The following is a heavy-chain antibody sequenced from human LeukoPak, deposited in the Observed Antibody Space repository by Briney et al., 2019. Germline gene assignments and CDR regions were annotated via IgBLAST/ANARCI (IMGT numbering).Heavy chain of an antibody. CDR2: VLYDGSNK. D-gene: IGHD2-21*01. J-gene: IGHJ4*02. CDR3: VRDNYGGILDF. Sequence: GGSLRLSCAASGFTFTRYTMRWVRQAPGKGLEWVAVVLYDGSNKYYADSVKGRFTLSRDNSKNTLSLQMNTLRADDTAVYYCVRDNYGGILDFWGQGTLVTASS. V-gene: IGHV3-30*04. CDR1: GFTFTRYT.